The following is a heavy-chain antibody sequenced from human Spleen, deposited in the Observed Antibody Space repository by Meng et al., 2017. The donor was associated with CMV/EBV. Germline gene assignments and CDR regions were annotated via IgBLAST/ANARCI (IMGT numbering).Heavy chain of an antibody. J-gene: IGHJ4*02. D-gene: IGHD6-25*01. CDR3: ARGAGADH. V-gene: IGHV1-3*04. CDR2: IITGNGTK. CDR1: GYIFTNYP. Sequence: SCKAAGYIFTNYPIHWVRQTTGQGHEWMGWIITGNGTKKYSQRFQDRLTITRDTSANTVYMEVTSLTSEDTATYYCARGAGADHWGQGTLVTVSS.